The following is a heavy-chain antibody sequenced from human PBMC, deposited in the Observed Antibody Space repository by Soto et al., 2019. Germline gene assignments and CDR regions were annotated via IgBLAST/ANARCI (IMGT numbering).Heavy chain of an antibody. CDR1: GFTFSSYS. J-gene: IGHJ4*02. Sequence: EVQLVESGGGLVKPGGSLRLSFAASGFTFSSYSMNWVRQAPGKGLEWVSSITTSSSYIYYADSVKGRFTISRDNAKNSLYLQMNSLRAEDTAVYYCTRRGGYSYYFDYWGQGTLVTVSS. CDR3: TRRGGYSYYFDY. CDR2: ITTSSSYI. D-gene: IGHD5-18*01. V-gene: IGHV3-21*01.